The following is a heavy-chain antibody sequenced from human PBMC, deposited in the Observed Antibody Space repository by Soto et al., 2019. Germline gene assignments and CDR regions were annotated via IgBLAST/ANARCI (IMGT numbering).Heavy chain of an antibody. CDR1: GYKVSTWHNFTSYW. CDR3: ARLSYGSGSYWFDP. D-gene: IGHD3-10*01. V-gene: IGHV5-51*01. CDR2: IYPGDSDT. Sequence: PGESLKISCMGSGYKVSTWHNFTSYWIAWVRQMPGEGLEWMGIIYPGDSDTRYSPSFQGQVTISADKSISTAYLQWSSLKASETAMYYCARLSYGSGSYWFDPWGQGTLVTVSS. J-gene: IGHJ5*02.